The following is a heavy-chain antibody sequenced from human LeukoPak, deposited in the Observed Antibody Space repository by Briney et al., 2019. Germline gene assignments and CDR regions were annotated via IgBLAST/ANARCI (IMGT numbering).Heavy chain of an antibody. D-gene: IGHD2-2*01. CDR3: ARDPQYCSSSSCYDY. V-gene: IGHV3-23*01. CDR2: ISGSGGST. CDR1: GFTFSSYA. J-gene: IGHJ4*02. Sequence: TGGSLRLSCAASGFTFSSYAMSWVRQAPGKGLEWVSAISGSGGSTYYADSVKGRFTISRDNSKNTLYLQMNSLRAEDTAVYYCARDPQYCSSSSCYDYWGQGTLVTVSS.